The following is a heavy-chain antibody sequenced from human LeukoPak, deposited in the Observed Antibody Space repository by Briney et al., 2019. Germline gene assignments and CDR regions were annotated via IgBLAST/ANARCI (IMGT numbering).Heavy chain of an antibody. J-gene: IGHJ4*02. CDR3: AKGGGAYSSSWYRGGDYYFDY. CDR2: ISYSGTT. Sequence: SETLSLTCTVSGGSISSRPYYWGWVRQPPGKGLEWIGTISYSGTTYYSPSLKSRVTISLDTSKNQFSLKLSSVTAADTAVYYCAKGGGAYSSSWYRGGDYYFDYWGQGTLVTVSS. CDR1: GGSISSRPYY. V-gene: IGHV4-39*07. D-gene: IGHD6-13*01.